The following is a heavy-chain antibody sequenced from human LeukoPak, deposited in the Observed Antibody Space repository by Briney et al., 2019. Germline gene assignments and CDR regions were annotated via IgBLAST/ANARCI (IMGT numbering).Heavy chain of an antibody. V-gene: IGHV1-8*03. CDR1: GYTFTGYY. Sequence: ASVKVSCKASGYTFTGYYMHWVRQAPGQGLEWMGWMNPNSGNTGYAQKFQGRVTITRNTSISTAYMELSSLRSEDTAVYYCARGYPTPTDYWGQGTLVTVSS. CDR2: MNPNSGNT. CDR3: ARGYPTPTDY. J-gene: IGHJ4*02.